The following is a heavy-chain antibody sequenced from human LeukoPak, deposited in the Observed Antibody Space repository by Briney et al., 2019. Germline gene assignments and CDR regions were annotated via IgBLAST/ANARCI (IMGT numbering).Heavy chain of an antibody. V-gene: IGHV3-21*01. CDR1: GFTLSNYS. CDR2: ISSSSSYI. D-gene: IGHD4-17*01. CDR3: ARDLAYGDDGL. J-gene: IGHJ4*02. Sequence: PGGSLRPSCAASGFTLSNYSMNWVRQAPGKGLEWVAFISSSSSYIFYADSLKGRFTISRDNAKNSLYLQMYSLRADDTAVYYCARDLAYGDDGLWGQGTLVTVSS.